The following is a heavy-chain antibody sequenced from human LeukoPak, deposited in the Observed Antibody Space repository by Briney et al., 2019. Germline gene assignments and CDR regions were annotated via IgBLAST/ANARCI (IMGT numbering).Heavy chain of an antibody. D-gene: IGHD6-19*01. CDR2: IRYDGSNK. J-gene: IGHJ4*02. Sequence: GGSLRLSCAASGFTFSSYGMHWVRQAPGKGLEWVAFIRYDGSNKYYADSVKGRFTISRDNSRNTLYLQMNSLRAEDTAVYYCAKGYSGYETYSSGWSPSDYWGQGTLVTVSS. CDR3: AKGYSGYETYSSGWSPSDY. CDR1: GFTFSSYG. V-gene: IGHV3-30*02.